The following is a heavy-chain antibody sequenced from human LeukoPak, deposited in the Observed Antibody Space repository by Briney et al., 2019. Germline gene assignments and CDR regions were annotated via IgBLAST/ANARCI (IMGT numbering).Heavy chain of an antibody. J-gene: IGHJ5*02. Sequence: GESLKISCKASGYRFTSYGIGWVRQRPGKGLEWMGIIYPGDSDTRYSPSLQGQVTISADKSISTAYLQWSSLKASDTAMYYCARRELGQNWFDPWGQGTLVTVSS. CDR3: ARRELGQNWFDP. V-gene: IGHV5-51*01. CDR1: GYRFTSYG. D-gene: IGHD7-27*01. CDR2: IYPGDSDT.